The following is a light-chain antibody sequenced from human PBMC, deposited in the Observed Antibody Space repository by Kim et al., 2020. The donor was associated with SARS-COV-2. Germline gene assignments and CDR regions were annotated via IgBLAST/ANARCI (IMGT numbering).Light chain of an antibody. CDR3: NSRDSSGNHLVV. Sequence: LGQTVRITCQGDSLRSYYASWYQKKPGQAPVLVIYGKNNRPSGIPDRFSGSSSGNTASLTITGAQAEDEADYYCNSRDSSGNHLVVFGGGTKLTVL. J-gene: IGLJ2*01. CDR1: SLRSYY. V-gene: IGLV3-19*01. CDR2: GKN.